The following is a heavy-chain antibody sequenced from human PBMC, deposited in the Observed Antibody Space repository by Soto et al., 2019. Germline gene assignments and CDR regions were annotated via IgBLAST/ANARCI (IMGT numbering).Heavy chain of an antibody. CDR1: GGTFSTYI. CDR3: AGTFDGDYGDFDY. CDR2: IIPILGIA. J-gene: IGHJ4*02. V-gene: IGHV1-69*02. D-gene: IGHD4-17*01. Sequence: QVQLVQSGAEVKKPGSSVKVSCKASGGTFSTYIISWVRQAPGQGLEWMGRIIPILGIANYAQKFQGRVTITADKSTRTAYMELSSLRSDATAVYYCAGTFDGDYGDFDYWGQGTLVTVSS.